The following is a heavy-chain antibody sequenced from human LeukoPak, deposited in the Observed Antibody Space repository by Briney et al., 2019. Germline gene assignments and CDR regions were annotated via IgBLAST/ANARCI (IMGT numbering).Heavy chain of an antibody. CDR1: GYSFTSYW. J-gene: IGHJ4*02. CDR2: IYPGDSDT. D-gene: IGHD3-9*01. V-gene: IGHV5-51*01. Sequence: GASLKISCKGSGYSFTSYWIGWVRQMPGKGLEWMGIIYPGDSDTRYSPSFQGQVTISADKSISTAYLQWSSLKASDTAMYYCSRSPDIDILTGYSRYYFDYWGQGTLVTVSS. CDR3: SRSPDIDILTGYSRYYFDY.